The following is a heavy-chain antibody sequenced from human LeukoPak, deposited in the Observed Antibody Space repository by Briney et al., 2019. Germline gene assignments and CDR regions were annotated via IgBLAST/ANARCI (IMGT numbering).Heavy chain of an antibody. CDR2: ISSSSSYI. D-gene: IGHD5-18*01. V-gene: IGHV3-21*01. Sequence: PGGSLRLSCAASGFTFNSYSMNWVRQAPGKGLEWVSSISSSSSYIYYADSVKGRFTISRDNAKTSLYLQMNSLRAEDTAVYYCARETPAPSYGYDYWGQGTLVTVSS. J-gene: IGHJ4*02. CDR3: ARETPAPSYGYDY. CDR1: GFTFNSYS.